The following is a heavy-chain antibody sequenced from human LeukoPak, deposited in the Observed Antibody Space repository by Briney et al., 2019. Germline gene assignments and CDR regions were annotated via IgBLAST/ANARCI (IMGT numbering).Heavy chain of an antibody. CDR2: INTNTGNP. Sequence: ASVKVSCKASGYTFTSYAMNWVRQAPGQGLEWMGWINTNTGNPTYAQGFTGRFVFSLDASVSTAYLQISSLKAEDTAVYYCARRVHDPSSSWPKYWYFDLWGRGTLVTVSS. D-gene: IGHD6-13*01. V-gene: IGHV7-4-1*02. CDR1: GYTFTSYA. CDR3: ARRVHDPSSSWPKYWYFDL. J-gene: IGHJ2*01.